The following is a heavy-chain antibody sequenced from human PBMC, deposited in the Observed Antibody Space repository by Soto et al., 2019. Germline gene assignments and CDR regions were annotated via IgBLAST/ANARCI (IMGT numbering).Heavy chain of an antibody. Sequence: PGGSLRLSCAASGFTFSGYSMNWVRQAPGKGLEWVSYISSSSSTIYYADSVKGRFTISRDNAKNSLYLQMNSLRAEDTAVYYCATPPGGHPLLATVDYWGQGTLVTVSS. CDR3: ATPPGGHPLLATVDY. CDR1: GFTFSGYS. J-gene: IGHJ4*02. D-gene: IGHD5-12*01. V-gene: IGHV3-48*01. CDR2: ISSSSSTI.